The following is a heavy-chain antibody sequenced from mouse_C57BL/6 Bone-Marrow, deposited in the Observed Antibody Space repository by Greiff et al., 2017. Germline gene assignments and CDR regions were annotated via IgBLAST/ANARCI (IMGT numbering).Heavy chain of an antibody. CDR2: ISNGGGST. CDR3: ARPLYYGSSGFAY. CDR1: GFTFSDYY. Sequence: EVMLVESGGGLVQPGGSLKLSCAASGFTFSDYYMYWVRQTPEKRLEWVAYISNGGGSTYYPDTVKGRFTISRDNAKNTLYLQMSRLKSEDTAMYYCARPLYYGSSGFAYWGQGTLVTVSA. D-gene: IGHD1-1*01. J-gene: IGHJ3*01. V-gene: IGHV5-12*01.